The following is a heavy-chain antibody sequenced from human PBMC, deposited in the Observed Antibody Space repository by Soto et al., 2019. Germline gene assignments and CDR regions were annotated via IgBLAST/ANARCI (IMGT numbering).Heavy chain of an antibody. J-gene: IGHJ5*02. V-gene: IGHV4-39*01. D-gene: IGHD3-16*02. CDR2: IYYIGST. Sequence: PSETLSLTCTVSGDSITNSNYYWGWFRQPPGKGLEWIXXIYYIGSTYYNPSLKSRVTISVDTSNNQFSLNLNSVTASDTAVYYCAGRNSLASVSLNFRELSNYKWIDPWGPGTLVTVSS. CDR3: AGRNSLASVSLNFRELSNYKWIDP. CDR1: GDSITNSNYY.